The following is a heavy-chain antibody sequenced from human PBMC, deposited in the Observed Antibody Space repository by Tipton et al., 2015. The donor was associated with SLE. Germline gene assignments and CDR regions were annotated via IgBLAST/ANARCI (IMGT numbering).Heavy chain of an antibody. D-gene: IGHD6-19*01. J-gene: IGHJ3*02. V-gene: IGHV3-53*05. Sequence: SLRLSCAASAFNFDSYSMKWVRQAPGKGLEWVSVIYSGGSTYYADSVKGRFTISRDNSKNTLYLQMNSLRAEDTAVYYCARDAYSSGWHDAFDIWGQGTMVTVSS. CDR3: ARDAYSSGWHDAFDI. CDR2: IYSGGST. CDR1: AFNFDSYS.